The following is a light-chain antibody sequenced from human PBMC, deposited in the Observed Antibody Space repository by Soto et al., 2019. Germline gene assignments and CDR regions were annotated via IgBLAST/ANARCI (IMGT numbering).Light chain of an antibody. CDR3: HRYISGHWT. Sequence: DIQMTQSPSSLSASVVDRVTVTCRASQAIDKYLAWYQQKPGKVPKLLIYAASTLHLGVPSRFSGSGSGTDFTLTISSLQPEDVATYYCHRYISGHWTFGQCTKVEIK. CDR1: QAIDKY. CDR2: AAS. J-gene: IGKJ1*01. V-gene: IGKV1-27*01.